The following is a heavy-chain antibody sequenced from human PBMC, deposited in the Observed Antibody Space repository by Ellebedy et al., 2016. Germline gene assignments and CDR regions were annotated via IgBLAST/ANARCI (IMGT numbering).Heavy chain of an antibody. J-gene: IGHJ2*01. D-gene: IGHD4-23*01. Sequence: GESLKISCAASGFTFRTYGMHWVRQTPGKGLQWVAVIWSDGNDKYYGDSVKGRFTISRDNSKNTLYLQMNSLRAEDTAVYNCARDLYGGNRAGWYFDLWGRGTLVTVSS. CDR2: IWSDGNDK. CDR3: ARDLYGGNRAGWYFDL. V-gene: IGHV3-33*08. CDR1: GFTFRTYG.